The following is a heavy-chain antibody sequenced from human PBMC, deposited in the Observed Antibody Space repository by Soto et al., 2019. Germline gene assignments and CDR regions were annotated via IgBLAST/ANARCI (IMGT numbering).Heavy chain of an antibody. CDR3: ARDGGIVGATNAFDI. J-gene: IGHJ3*02. V-gene: IGHV3-20*04. CDR2: INWNGGST. Sequence: GGSLRLSCAASGFTFDDYGMSWVRQAPGKGLEWVSGINWNGGSTGYADSVKGRFTISRDNAKNSLYLQMNSLRAEDTALYYCARDGGIVGATNAFDIWGQGTMVTVSS. CDR1: GFTFDDYG. D-gene: IGHD1-26*01.